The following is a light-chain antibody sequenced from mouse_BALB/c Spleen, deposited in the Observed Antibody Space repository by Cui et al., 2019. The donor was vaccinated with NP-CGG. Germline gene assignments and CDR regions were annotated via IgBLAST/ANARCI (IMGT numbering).Light chain of an antibody. J-gene: IGLJ1*01. CDR1: TGTVTNSNY. CDR2: GTS. CDR3: ALWYSNHWV. Sequence: QAVVTQESALTTSPGETVTFTCRSSTGTVTNSNYANWVQEKPDHLFTGIIGGTSNRAPGVPARFSGSLIGDKAALTITGAQTEDEAIYFCALWYSNHWVFGGGTKLTVL. V-gene: IGLV1*01.